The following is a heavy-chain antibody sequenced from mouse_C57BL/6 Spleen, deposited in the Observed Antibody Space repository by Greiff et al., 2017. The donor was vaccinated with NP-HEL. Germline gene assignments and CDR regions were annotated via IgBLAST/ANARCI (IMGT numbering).Heavy chain of an antibody. J-gene: IGHJ4*01. Sequence: VQLQQSGPELVKPGASVKISCKASGYAFSSSWMNWVKQRPGKGLEWIGRIYPGDGDTNYNGKFKGKATLTADKSSSTAYMQLSSLTSEDSAVYFCASLYYVVAMDYWGQGTSVTVSS. D-gene: IGHD1-1*01. CDR1: GYAFSSSW. CDR3: ASLYYVVAMDY. V-gene: IGHV1-82*01. CDR2: IYPGDGDT.